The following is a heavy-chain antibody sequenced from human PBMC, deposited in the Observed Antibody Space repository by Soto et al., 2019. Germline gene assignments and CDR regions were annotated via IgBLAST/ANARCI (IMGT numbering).Heavy chain of an antibody. CDR1: GYTFTNYG. V-gene: IGHV1-18*01. CDR3: ARPIAAPAAHYFDY. J-gene: IGHJ4*02. Sequence: ASVKGSCKASGYTFTNYGISWVRQAPGQGLEWMGWISAYNGNTNYAQKLQGRVTMTTDTSTSTAYMELRSLTSDDTAVYYCARPIAAPAAHYFDYWGRGTLVTGSS. D-gene: IGHD6-13*01. CDR2: ISAYNGNT.